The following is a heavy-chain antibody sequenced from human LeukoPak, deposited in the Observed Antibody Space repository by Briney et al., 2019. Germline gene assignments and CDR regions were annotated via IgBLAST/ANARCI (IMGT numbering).Heavy chain of an antibody. J-gene: IGHJ6*02. V-gene: IGHV3-74*01. Sequence: GGSLRLSCAGSGFTFSAHWMHWVRQAPGKGLVWVSRISGDGSSTTYADSVKGRFTISRDNSKNTLYLQMNSLRAEDTAVYYCARGDDCSSTSCYRYYSYYYGMDVWGQGTTVTVSS. CDR3: ARGDDCSSTSCYRYYSYYYGMDV. CDR1: GFTFSAHW. D-gene: IGHD2-2*01. CDR2: ISGDGSST.